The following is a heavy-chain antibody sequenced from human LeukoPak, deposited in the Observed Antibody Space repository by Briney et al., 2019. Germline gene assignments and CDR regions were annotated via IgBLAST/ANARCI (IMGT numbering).Heavy chain of an antibody. CDR1: GFTFSSYA. J-gene: IGHJ4*02. Sequence: PGGSLRLSCAASGFTFSSYAMSWVRQAPGKGLEWVSAISGSDGSTYYADSVRGRFTISRDNSKNTVYLQLNSLRAGDTAIYYCTKDRRGPAAGTWYFDSWGQGTLVTVSS. CDR2: ISGSDGST. D-gene: IGHD6-13*01. CDR3: TKDRRGPAAGTWYFDS. V-gene: IGHV3-23*01.